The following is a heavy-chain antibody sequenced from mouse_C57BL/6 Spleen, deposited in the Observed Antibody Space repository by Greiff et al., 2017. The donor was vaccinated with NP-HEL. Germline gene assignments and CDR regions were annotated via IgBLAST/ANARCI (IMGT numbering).Heavy chain of an antibody. Sequence: EVQLQQSGPELVKPGASVKISCKASGYSFTGYYMNWVKQSPEKSLEWIGEINPSTGGTTYNQKFKAKATLTVDKSSSTAYMQLKSLTSEDSAVYFCGRGALGDFDGSSEAWFAYWGQGTLVTVPS. CDR1: GYSFTGYY. CDR2: INPSTGGT. CDR3: GRGALGDFDGSSEAWFAY. D-gene: IGHD1-1*01. J-gene: IGHJ3*01. V-gene: IGHV1-42*01.